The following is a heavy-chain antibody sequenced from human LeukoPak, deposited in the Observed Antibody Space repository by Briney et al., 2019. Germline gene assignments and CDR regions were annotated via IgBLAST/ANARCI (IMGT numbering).Heavy chain of an antibody. CDR2: INHSGST. CDR1: GYSISSGYY. J-gene: IGHJ5*02. V-gene: IGHV4-38-2*02. CDR3: ARRRGGYSYGKYNWFDP. Sequence: SETLSLTCTVSGYSISSGYYWSWIRQPPGKGLEWIGEINHSGSTNYNPSLKSRVTISVDTSKNQFSLKLSSVTAADTAVYYCARRRGGYSYGKYNWFDPWGQGTLVTVSS. D-gene: IGHD5-18*01.